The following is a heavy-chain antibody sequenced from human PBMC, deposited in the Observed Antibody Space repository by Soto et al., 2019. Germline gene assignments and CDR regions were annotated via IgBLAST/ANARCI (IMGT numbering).Heavy chain of an antibody. V-gene: IGHV3-53*02. CDR3: ARAGGMAEDGMDV. CDR1: GVIVSGNY. Sequence: EVRLVETGGDLIQPGGSLRLSCAASGVIVSGNYMSWVRQAPGKGLEWVSVIYSGGSRYYEDSVKGRFTISRDNAPNTPYLQINSLRADDTGLYYCARAGGMAEDGMDVWGPGPRVTVSS. CDR2: IYSGGSR. J-gene: IGHJ6*02. D-gene: IGHD3-10*01.